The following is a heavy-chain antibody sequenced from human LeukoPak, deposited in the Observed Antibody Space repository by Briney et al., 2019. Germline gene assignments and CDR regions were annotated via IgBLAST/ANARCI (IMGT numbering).Heavy chain of an antibody. V-gene: IGHV3-23*01. D-gene: IGHD6-13*01. CDR3: AIIAAAGKADEFNFDY. CDR1: GFTFSSYA. J-gene: IGHJ4*02. Sequence: PGGSLRLSCAASGFTFSSYAMSWVRQAPGKGLEWVSAISGSGGSTYYADSVKGRFTISRDNSKNSLYLQMNSLRAEDTAVYYCAIIAAAGKADEFNFDYWGQGTLVTVSS. CDR2: ISGSGGST.